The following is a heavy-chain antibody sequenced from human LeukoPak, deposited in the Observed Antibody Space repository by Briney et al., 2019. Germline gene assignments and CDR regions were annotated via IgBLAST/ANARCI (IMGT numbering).Heavy chain of an antibody. J-gene: IGHJ4*02. Sequence: GGSLRLSCAASGFTVSSSYMSWVRQAPGKGLEWVSVIYSGGSTFYADSVKGRFTISRDNSKNTVYLQMNSLRGEDTAVYYCARGGVAVTTVRYYFDCWGQGTLVTVSS. CDR3: ARGGVAVTTVRYYFDC. V-gene: IGHV3-53*01. CDR1: GFTVSSSY. CDR2: IYSGGST. D-gene: IGHD4-11*01.